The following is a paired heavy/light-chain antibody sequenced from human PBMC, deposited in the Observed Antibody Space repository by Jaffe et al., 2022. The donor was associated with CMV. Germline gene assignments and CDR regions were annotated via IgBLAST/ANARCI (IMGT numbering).Light chain of an antibody. CDR1: SSNIGSNY. J-gene: IGLJ2*01. CDR2: RNN. CDR3: AAWDDSLSGPI. V-gene: IGLV1-47*01. Sequence: QSVLTQPPSASGTPGQRVTISCSGSSSNIGSNYVYWYQQLPGTAPKLLIYRNNQRPSGVPDRFSGSKSGTSASLAISGLRSEDEADYYCAAWDDSLSGPIFGGGTKLTVL.
Heavy chain of an antibody. CDR1: GFTFSDYY. V-gene: IGHV3-11*01. D-gene: IGHD4-17*01. CDR2: ISSSGSTI. Sequence: QVQLVESGGGLVKPGGSLRLSCAASGFTFSDYYMSWIRQAPGKGLEWVSYISSSGSTIYYADSVKGRFTISRDNAKNSLYLQMNSLRAEDTAVYYCARDNSDHDYGDYVLDYWGQGTLVTVSS. J-gene: IGHJ4*02. CDR3: ARDNSDHDYGDYVLDY.